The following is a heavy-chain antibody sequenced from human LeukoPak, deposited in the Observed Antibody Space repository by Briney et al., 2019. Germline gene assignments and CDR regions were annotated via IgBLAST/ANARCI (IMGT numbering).Heavy chain of an antibody. CDR2: IYYSGSN. D-gene: IGHD3-3*01. CDR1: RGSISSSF. Sequence: SETLFLTCTVHRGSISSSFWSWIRQPPGKGLEWIGHIYYSGSNNYNPSLKSRGTISVGTSKNQFSLKLSSGTAADTAVYYCARITDRTIVGEIMHGFDIWGQGTPVTVSS. V-gene: IGHV4-59*08. J-gene: IGHJ3*02. CDR3: ARITDRTIVGEIMHGFDI.